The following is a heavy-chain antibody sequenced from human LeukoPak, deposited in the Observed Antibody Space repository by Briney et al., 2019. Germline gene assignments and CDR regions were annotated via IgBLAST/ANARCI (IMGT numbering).Heavy chain of an antibody. CDR3: ARYFNTNGYSSLRGDC. Sequence: PGGSLRLSCVASGFTFSTYWMTWVRQAPGTGLEWVASIMQDGSQKYYVDSVKGRFTISRDNAKNSLYLQMDSLRVEDTAVYYCARYFNTNGYSSLRGDCWGQGTLVTVSS. CDR2: IMQDGSQK. D-gene: IGHD3-22*01. V-gene: IGHV3-7*01. J-gene: IGHJ4*02. CDR1: GFTFSTYW.